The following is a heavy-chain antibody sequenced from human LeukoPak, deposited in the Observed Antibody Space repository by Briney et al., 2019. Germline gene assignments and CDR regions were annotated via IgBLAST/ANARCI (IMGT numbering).Heavy chain of an antibody. D-gene: IGHD4-17*01. J-gene: IGHJ5*02. CDR1: GFTFSSYG. CDR2: ISYDGSNK. CDR3: AKEEVTTVTTGFDP. Sequence: GGSLRLSCAASGFTFSSYGMHWVRQAPGKGLEWVAVISYDGSNKYYADSVKGRFTISRDNSKNALYLQMNSLRAEDTAVYYCAKEEVTTVTTGFDPWGQRTLVTVSS. V-gene: IGHV3-30*18.